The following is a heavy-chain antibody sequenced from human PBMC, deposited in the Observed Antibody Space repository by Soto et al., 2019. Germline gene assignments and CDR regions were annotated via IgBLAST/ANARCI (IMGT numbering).Heavy chain of an antibody. CDR2: ISYDGSKR. J-gene: IGHJ2*01. Sequence: GSLLLACAASGFTFSSYGIHWVRQAPGKGLEWVAVISYDGSKRYYADSAKGRFTISRDNSKNTLYLQMNSLRTEDTAVYYCAKDHHTYCGGDCYAWINWYFDLWGRGTLVTVYS. V-gene: IGHV3-30*18. D-gene: IGHD2-21*02. CDR1: GFTFSSYG. CDR3: AKDHHTYCGGDCYAWINWYFDL.